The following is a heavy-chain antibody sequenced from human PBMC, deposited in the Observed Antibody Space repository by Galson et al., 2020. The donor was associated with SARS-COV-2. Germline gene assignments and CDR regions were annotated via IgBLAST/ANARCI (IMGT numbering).Heavy chain of an antibody. V-gene: IGHV4-59*08. D-gene: IGHD1-26*01. CDR3: AKLAEGRRSSGDY. Sequence: ETSETLSLTCTVSRGSISGHYWSWIRQPPGKGLEWIGYIDDIGSTNYTPSLKSRVTMSLDTPKKQFSLTVKSVTAADTAVYYCAKLAEGRRSSGDYWCRGTLVTVSS. CDR1: RGSISGHY. J-gene: IGHJ4*02. CDR2: IDDIGST.